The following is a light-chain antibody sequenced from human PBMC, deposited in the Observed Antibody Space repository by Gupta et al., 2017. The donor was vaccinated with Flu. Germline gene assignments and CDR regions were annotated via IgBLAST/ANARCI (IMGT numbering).Light chain of an antibody. V-gene: IGKV3-11*01. J-gene: IGKJ5*01. CDR3: QQRSDWPRLT. CDR1: QSVSSY. Sequence: ATQSLSPGERATLSCRASQSVSSYLAWYQQKPGQAPRLLMYDASNRATGNPARFSGSGSGTDFTLTISSREPEDFAVYYCQQRSDWPRLTFGQGTRLEIK. CDR2: DAS.